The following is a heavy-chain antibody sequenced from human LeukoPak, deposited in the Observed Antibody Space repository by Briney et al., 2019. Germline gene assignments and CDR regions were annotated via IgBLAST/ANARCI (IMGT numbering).Heavy chain of an antibody. J-gene: IGHJ4*02. Sequence: SETLSLTCAVYGGSFCGYYWSWIRQPPGKGLEWIGEINHSGSTNYNPSLKSRVTISVDTSKNQFSLKLSSVTAADTAVYYCASGPPQLLWFGELLSVYFDYWGQGTLVTVSS. CDR1: GGSFCGYY. D-gene: IGHD3-10*01. CDR2: INHSGST. CDR3: ASGPPQLLWFGELLSVYFDY. V-gene: IGHV4-34*01.